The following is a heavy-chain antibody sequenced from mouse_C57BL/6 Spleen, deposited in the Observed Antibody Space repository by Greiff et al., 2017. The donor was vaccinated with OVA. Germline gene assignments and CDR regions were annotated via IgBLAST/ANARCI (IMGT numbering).Heavy chain of an antibody. CDR1: GFTFSSYA. J-gene: IGHJ2*01. CDR3: ARDGTMVTTGFDY. CDR2: ISDGGSYT. Sequence: EVQLVESGGGLVKPGGSLKLSCAASGFTFSSYAMSWVRQTPEKRLEWVATISDGGSYTYYPDNVKGRFTISRDNAKNNLYLQMSHLKSEDTAMYYCARDGTMVTTGFDYWGQGTTLTVSS. D-gene: IGHD2-2*01. V-gene: IGHV5-4*01.